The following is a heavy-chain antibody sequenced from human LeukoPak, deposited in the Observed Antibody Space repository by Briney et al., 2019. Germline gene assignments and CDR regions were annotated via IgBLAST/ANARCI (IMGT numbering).Heavy chain of an antibody. CDR2: IYYSGST. CDR3: ARGGVRWYEAPLFDY. D-gene: IGHD6-13*01. Sequence: PSETLSLTCTVSGGSISSHYWSWIGQPPGKGLEWIGYIYYSGSTNYNPSLKSRVTISVDTSRNQFSLKLSSVTAADTALYYCARGGVRWYEAPLFDYWGQGTLVTVSS. J-gene: IGHJ4*02. CDR1: GGSISSHY. V-gene: IGHV4-59*11.